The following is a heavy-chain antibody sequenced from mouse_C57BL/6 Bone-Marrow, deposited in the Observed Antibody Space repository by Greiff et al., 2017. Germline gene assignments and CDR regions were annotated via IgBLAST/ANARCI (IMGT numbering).Heavy chain of an antibody. V-gene: IGHV1-76*01. CDR3: ARLTTVVAGGYFDY. Sequence: VQRVESGAELVRPGASVKLSCKASGYTFTDYYINWVKQRPGQGLEWIARIYPGSGNTYYNEKFKGKATLTAEKSSSTAYMQLSSLTSEDSAVYFGARLTTVVAGGYFDYWGQGTTLTVSS. CDR2: IYPGSGNT. CDR1: GYTFTDYY. D-gene: IGHD1-1*01. J-gene: IGHJ2*01.